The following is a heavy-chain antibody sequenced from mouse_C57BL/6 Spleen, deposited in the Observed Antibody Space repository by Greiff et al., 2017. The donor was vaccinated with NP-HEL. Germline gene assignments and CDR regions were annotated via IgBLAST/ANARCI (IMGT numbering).Heavy chain of an antibody. CDR3: AGVSNYGMDY. J-gene: IGHJ4*01. D-gene: IGHD1-1*01. CDR1: GYTFTSYG. Sequence: VQLQRSGAELARPGASVKLSCKASGYTFTSYGISWVKQRTGQGLEWIGEIYPRSGNPYDSEKFKAKATPTDDKSSSTAYMELSSLTSEDSAVYFCAGVSNYGMDYWGQGTSVTVSS. CDR2: IYPRSGNP. V-gene: IGHV1-81*01.